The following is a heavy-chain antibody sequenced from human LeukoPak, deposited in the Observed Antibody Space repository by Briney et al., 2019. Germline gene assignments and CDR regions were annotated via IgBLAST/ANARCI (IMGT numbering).Heavy chain of an antibody. CDR2: ISYDGSNK. V-gene: IGHV3-30-3*01. CDR1: GFTFSSYA. J-gene: IGHJ4*02. CDR3: ARGIEMATFYFDY. D-gene: IGHD5-24*01. Sequence: GGSLRLSCAASGFTFSSYAMHWVRQAPGKGLEWVAVISYDGSNKYYADSVKGRFTISRDNSKNTLYPQMNSLRAEDTAVYYCARGIEMATFYFDYWGQGTLVTVSS.